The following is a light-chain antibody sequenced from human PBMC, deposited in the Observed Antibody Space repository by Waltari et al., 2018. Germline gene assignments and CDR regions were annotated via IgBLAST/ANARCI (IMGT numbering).Light chain of an antibody. CDR2: VNSDGSH. V-gene: IGLV4-69*01. J-gene: IGLJ3*02. Sequence: QLVLTQSPSASASLGASVKLTCTLSSGPSTTVLAWLQKRPEKGPRFVMKVNSDGSHSKGDEIPDRFSGSSSGAERYLTISSLQSEDEADYYCQTGGHGTWVFGGGTKLTVL. CDR1: SGPSTTV. CDR3: QTGGHGTWV.